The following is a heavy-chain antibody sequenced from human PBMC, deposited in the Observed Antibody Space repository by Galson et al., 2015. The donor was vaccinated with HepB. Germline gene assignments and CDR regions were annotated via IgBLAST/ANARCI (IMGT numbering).Heavy chain of an antibody. Sequence: SLRLSCAASGFTFSSYAMSWVRQAPGKGLEWVSAISGSGGSTYYADSVKGRFTISRDNSKNTLYLQMNSLRAEDTAVYYCAKAHIGGFLECLGYWGQGTLVTVSS. CDR2: ISGSGGST. CDR1: GFTFSSYA. V-gene: IGHV3-23*01. D-gene: IGHD3-3*01. J-gene: IGHJ4*02. CDR3: AKAHIGGFLECLGY.